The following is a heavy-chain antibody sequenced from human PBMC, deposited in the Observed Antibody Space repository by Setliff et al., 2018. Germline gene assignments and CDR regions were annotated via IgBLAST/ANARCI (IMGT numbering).Heavy chain of an antibody. V-gene: IGHV3-23*01. CDR3: ARNWATAQHYYYGMDV. J-gene: IGHJ6*02. Sequence: GGSLRLSCAASGFTFSSYAMSWVRQAPGKGLEWVSAISGSGGSTYYADSVKGRFTISRDNSKNTLYLQMNSLRAEDTAVYYCARNWATAQHYYYGMDVWGQGTMVTSP. D-gene: IGHD2-21*02. CDR2: ISGSGGST. CDR1: GFTFSSYA.